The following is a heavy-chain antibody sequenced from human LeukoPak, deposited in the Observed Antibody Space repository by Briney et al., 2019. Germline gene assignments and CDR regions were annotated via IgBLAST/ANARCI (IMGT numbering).Heavy chain of an antibody. D-gene: IGHD2-2*01. V-gene: IGHV3-11*04. CDR3: ARYYCSTTSCYGRYFDY. Sequence: PGGSLRLSCAASGFTFNDYYMSWVRQAPGKGLEWVSYISSSGITIYYADSAKGRFTISRDNAKTSLYLQMNSLRAEDTAVYYCARYYCSTTSCYGRYFDYWGQGTLVTVSS. CDR2: ISSSGITI. J-gene: IGHJ4*02. CDR1: GFTFNDYY.